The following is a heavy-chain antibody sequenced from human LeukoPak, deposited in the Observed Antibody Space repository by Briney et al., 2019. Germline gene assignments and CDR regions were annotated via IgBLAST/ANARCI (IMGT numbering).Heavy chain of an antibody. Sequence: GASVKVSCKASGYTFTNFDINWVRQAPGQGLEWMGWMNPVSGNAGSAQKFQGRVTLTRDTSMSTAYMEVTSLRSDDTAFYYCARAQMGRGALYWGQGTLVTVNS. CDR3: ARAQMGRGALY. V-gene: IGHV1-8*01. J-gene: IGHJ4*02. CDR1: GYTFTNFD. D-gene: IGHD3-10*01. CDR2: MNPVSGNA.